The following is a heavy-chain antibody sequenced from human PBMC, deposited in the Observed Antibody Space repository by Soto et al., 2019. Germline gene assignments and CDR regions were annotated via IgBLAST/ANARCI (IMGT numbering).Heavy chain of an antibody. CDR1: GYTFTSND. Sequence: QVQLLQSGADVKKPGASVKVSCKASGYTFTSNDINRVRQATGQGLEWMGWMNPNSGDTGYAQKFQGRVTMTRNTSISTAYMELSSLRSEDTAVYYCARGSSRYGMDVWGQGTTVTVSS. D-gene: IGHD6-13*01. V-gene: IGHV1-8*01. CDR3: ARGSSRYGMDV. J-gene: IGHJ6*02. CDR2: MNPNSGDT.